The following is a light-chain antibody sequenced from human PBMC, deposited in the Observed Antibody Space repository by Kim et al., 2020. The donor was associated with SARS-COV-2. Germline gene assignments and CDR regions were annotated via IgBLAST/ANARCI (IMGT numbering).Light chain of an antibody. CDR1: SLRSYY. V-gene: IGLV3-19*01. J-gene: IGLJ2*01. CDR3: NSRGSNDNVL. CDR2: GKN. Sequence: SSELTQDPAVSVAWGQTVRITCQGDSLRSYYATWYQQKPGQAPIVVIYGKNNRPSGIPDRFSGSSSGDTASLTITGTQAGDEADYYCNSRGSNDNVLFGGGTKLTVL.